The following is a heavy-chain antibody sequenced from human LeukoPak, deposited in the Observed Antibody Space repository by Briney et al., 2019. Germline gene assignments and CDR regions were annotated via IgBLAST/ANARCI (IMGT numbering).Heavy chain of an antibody. CDR1: GFTFSDHY. V-gene: IGHV3-72*01. J-gene: IGHJ4*02. CDR2: TRNKVNSYTT. D-gene: IGHD1-7*01. CDR3: ATGLTGTIDY. Sequence: GRSLRLSCAASGFTFSDHYMDWVRQAPGKGLEWVGRTRNKVNSYTTEYAASVKGRFTISRDDSKNLLYLQMNSLKTEDTAAYYCATGLTGTIDYWGQGTLVTVSS.